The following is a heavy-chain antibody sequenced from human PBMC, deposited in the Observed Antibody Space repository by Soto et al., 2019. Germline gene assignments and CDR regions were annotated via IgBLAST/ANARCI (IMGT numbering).Heavy chain of an antibody. V-gene: IGHV3-66*03. CDR2: IYSCGYT. D-gene: IGHD2-2*01. CDR3: ARDRGTTSCHYYQYYGMDV. CDR1: GFTVSDNY. J-gene: IGHJ6*02. Sequence: EVQLVESGGGSVQPGGSLRLSCAASGFTVSDNYMSWVRQAPGKGLEWVSVIYSCGYTYYADSVKGRFTISRDNSKNTLYLQMDSLRAEDTAVYYCARDRGTTSCHYYQYYGMDVWGQGTAVTVSS.